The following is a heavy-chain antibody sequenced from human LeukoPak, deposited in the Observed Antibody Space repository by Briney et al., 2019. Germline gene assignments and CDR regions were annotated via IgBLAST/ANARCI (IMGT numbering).Heavy chain of an antibody. D-gene: IGHD2-2*01. J-gene: IGHJ4*02. CDR2: LYYMRGA. CDR3: ARGTYCSSTSCYGIDY. V-gene: IGHV4-59*12. Sequence: SETLSLTCTVSGGSISGYYWSWSRQPPGKGVEWIGNLYYMRGAWYKSSLKSRVTTSVDTSRNQFSLKLSSVTAADTAVYYCARGTYCSSTSCYGIDYWGQGTLVTVSS. CDR1: GGSISGYY.